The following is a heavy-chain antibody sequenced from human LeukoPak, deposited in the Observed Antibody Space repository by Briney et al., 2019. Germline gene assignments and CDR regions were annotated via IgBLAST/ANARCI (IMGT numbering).Heavy chain of an antibody. V-gene: IGHV3-23*01. CDR1: GFTFSNYA. Sequence: PGGSLRLSCAASGFTFSNYAMSWVRQAPGKGLEWVSGISGSGTSTYYADSVKGRFTISRDNSKNTLYLQMNSLRAEDTALYYCARVYSGSYSGAFDIWGQGTMVTVSS. CDR3: ARVYSGSYSGAFDI. CDR2: ISGSGTST. D-gene: IGHD1-26*01. J-gene: IGHJ3*02.